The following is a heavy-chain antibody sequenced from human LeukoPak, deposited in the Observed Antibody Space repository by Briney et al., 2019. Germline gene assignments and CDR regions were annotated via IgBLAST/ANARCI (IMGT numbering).Heavy chain of an antibody. CDR2: IYSSGST. V-gene: IGHV4-4*07. CDR3: ARDGGNPNYYYYYMDV. CDR1: GGSISSYY. Sequence: SETLSLTCTVSGGSISSYYWSWIRQPAGKGLEWIGRIYSSGSTNYSPSLKSRVTMSVDTSKNQFSLKLSSVTAADTAVYYCARDGGNPNYYYYYMDVWGKGTTVTVSS. D-gene: IGHD4-23*01. J-gene: IGHJ6*03.